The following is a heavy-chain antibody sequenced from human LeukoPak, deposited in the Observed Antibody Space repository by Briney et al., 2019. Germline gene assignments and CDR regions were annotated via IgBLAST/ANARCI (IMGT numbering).Heavy chain of an antibody. Sequence: PGRSLRLSCAASGFTFSSYAMYWVRQAPGKGLVWVSDMNEYSTTIRYADSVKGRFTISRDNAKSILYLQMNNLRAEDTAMYFCARGGVNPVDHWGQGTLVTVSS. CDR1: GFTFSSYA. CDR2: MNEYSTTI. V-gene: IGHV3-74*01. CDR3: ARGGVNPVDH. J-gene: IGHJ4*02. D-gene: IGHD1-14*01.